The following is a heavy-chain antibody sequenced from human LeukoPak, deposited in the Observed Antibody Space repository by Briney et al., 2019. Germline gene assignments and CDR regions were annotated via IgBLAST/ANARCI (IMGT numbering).Heavy chain of an antibody. D-gene: IGHD3-10*01. V-gene: IGHV3-7*01. J-gene: IGHJ4*02. CDR3: ARGAPGDH. Sequence: GGSLRLSCAASGFTFSRYWMTWVRQAPGKGLEWVANMKQDGSEKYYVDSVKGRFTISRDNAKNTLYLQMNSLRVEDTAVYYCARGAPGDHWGQGTLVTVSS. CDR2: MKQDGSEK. CDR1: GFTFSRYW.